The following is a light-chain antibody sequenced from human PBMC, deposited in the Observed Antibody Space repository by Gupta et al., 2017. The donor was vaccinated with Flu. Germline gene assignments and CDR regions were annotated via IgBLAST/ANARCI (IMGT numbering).Light chain of an antibody. CDR2: HAY. CDR3: QQEGSSPLT. J-gene: IGKJ4*01. CDR1: QSVSNNY. Sequence: EIVLTQSPGTLSLSPGERATLSCWASQSVSNNYIAWYQQRPGQAPRLLIYHAYYRDPGIPDRFGGSGSGTEFTLTISRLEPEDFAVYHCQQEGSSPLTFGGGTKVEVK. V-gene: IGKV3-20*01.